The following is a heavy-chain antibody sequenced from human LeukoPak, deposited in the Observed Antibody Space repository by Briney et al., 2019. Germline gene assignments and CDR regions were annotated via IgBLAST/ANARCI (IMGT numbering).Heavy chain of an antibody. D-gene: IGHD6-19*01. Sequence: SQTLSLTCTVSGGSISSGGYYWSWIRQYPGKGLEWIGYIHYSGSTYYNPSLSSRVTISVDRSTNHFSLKVSSVTAADTAVYYCASLRMGEQWLVRGFDYWGQGTLVAVSS. CDR1: GGSISSGGYY. CDR2: IHYSGST. V-gene: IGHV4-31*03. CDR3: ASLRMGEQWLVRGFDY. J-gene: IGHJ4*02.